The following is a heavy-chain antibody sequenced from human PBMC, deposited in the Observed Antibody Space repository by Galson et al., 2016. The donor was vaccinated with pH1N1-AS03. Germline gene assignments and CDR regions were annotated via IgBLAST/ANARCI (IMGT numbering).Heavy chain of an antibody. J-gene: IGHJ4*02. V-gene: IGHV3-53*01. D-gene: IGHD3-16*01. Sequence: SLRLSCATSGFTFSTYWMHWARQVPGKGLVWVSVIYGGGDTFYADSVKGRFTISRDNSKNTVYLKMNSLRVEDTAVYYCAREPWGSTQGEYWGQGTLVTVSS. CDR3: AREPWGSTQGEY. CDR1: GFTFSTYW. CDR2: IYGGGDT.